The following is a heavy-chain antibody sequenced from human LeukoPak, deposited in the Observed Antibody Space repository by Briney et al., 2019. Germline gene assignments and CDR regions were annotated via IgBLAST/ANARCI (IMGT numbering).Heavy chain of an antibody. Sequence: SGTLSLTCAVSGGSIKSNNWWSWVRQPPGKGLEWIGEIYHSGSTNYNPSLESRVTVSVDKSKNQFSLDLSSVTAADTAVYYCARDFGDYRVDYWGQGTLVTVSS. CDR1: GGSIKSNNW. D-gene: IGHD4-17*01. V-gene: IGHV4-4*02. CDR3: ARDFGDYRVDY. CDR2: IYHSGST. J-gene: IGHJ4*02.